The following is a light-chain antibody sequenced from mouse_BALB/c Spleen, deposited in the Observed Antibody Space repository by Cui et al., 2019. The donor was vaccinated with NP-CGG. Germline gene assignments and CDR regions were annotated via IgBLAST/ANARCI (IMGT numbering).Light chain of an antibody. CDR1: TGAVTTSNY. Sequence: QAVVTQASALTTSPGETVTLTCRSSTGAVTTSNYANWVQEKPDYLFTGLIGGTNNRVPGVPARFSGSLIGDKAALTITGAQTEDEAIYFCALWYSNHWVFGGGTKLTVL. J-gene: IGLJ1*01. V-gene: IGLV1*01. CDR2: GTN. CDR3: ALWYSNHWV.